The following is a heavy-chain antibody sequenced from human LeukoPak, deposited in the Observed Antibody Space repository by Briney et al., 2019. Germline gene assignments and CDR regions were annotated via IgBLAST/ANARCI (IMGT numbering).Heavy chain of an antibody. J-gene: IGHJ4*02. V-gene: IGHV4-4*07. CDR3: AREEKAAQDY. CDR1: GGSISTYF. D-gene: IGHD2-15*01. CDR2: IYTSGST. Sequence: SETLSLTCTVSGGSISTYFWSWLRQPAGKGLEWIGRIYTSGSTNYNPSLKSRVTMSVDTSKNRFSLKLSSVTAADTAVYYCAREEKAAQDYWGQGTLVTVSS.